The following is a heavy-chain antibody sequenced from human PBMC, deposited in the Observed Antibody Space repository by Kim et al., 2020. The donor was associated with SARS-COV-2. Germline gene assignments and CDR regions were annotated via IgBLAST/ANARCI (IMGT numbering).Heavy chain of an antibody. J-gene: IGHJ6*02. V-gene: IGHV4-31*03. CDR3: ARDTKIVVPAAMHYYYGMDV. D-gene: IGHD2-2*01. CDR1: GGSISSGGYY. Sequence: SETLSLTCTVSGGSISSGGYYWSWIRQHPGKGLEWIGYIYYSGSTYYNPSLKSRVTISVDTSKNQFSLKLSSVTAADTAVYYCARDTKIVVPAAMHYYYGMDVWGQGTTVTVSS. CDR2: IYYSGST.